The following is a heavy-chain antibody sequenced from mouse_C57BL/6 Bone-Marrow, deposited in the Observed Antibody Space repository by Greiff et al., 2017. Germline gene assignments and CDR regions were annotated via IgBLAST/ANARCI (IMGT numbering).Heavy chain of an antibody. CDR2: IDPENGDT. CDR1: GFNIKDDY. J-gene: IGHJ4*01. V-gene: IGHV14-4*01. Sequence: EVQLQQSGAELVRPGASVKLSCTASGFNIKDDYMHWVKQRPEQGLEWIGWIDPENGDTEYASKFQGKATITADTSSNTAYLQLSSLTSEDTAVDYCTGGGAMDYWGQGTSVTVSS. CDR3: TGGGAMDY.